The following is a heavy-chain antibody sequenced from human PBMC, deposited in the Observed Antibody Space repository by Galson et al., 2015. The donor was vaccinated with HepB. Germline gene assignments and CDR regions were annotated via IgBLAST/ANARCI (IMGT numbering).Heavy chain of an antibody. Sequence: SVKVSCKASGYTFNRYGVSWVRQAPGQGLEWMGWISPYTGDTNYEEKLQGRVTMATDTSTSTAYMELRSLTSDDTAVYYCARGTYCDSWGQGTLVTVSS. D-gene: IGHD3-3*01. J-gene: IGHJ5*02. CDR1: GYTFNRYG. CDR3: ARGTYCDS. V-gene: IGHV1-18*01. CDR2: ISPYTGDT.